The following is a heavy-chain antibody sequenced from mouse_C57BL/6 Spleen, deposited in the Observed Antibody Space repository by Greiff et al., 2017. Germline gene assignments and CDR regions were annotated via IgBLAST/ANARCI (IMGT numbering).Heavy chain of an antibody. V-gene: IGHV5-6*01. Sequence: EVQLVESGGDLVKPGGSLKLSCAASGFTFSSYGMSWVRQTPDKRLEWVATISSGGSYTYYPDGVKGRFTISRDTAKNTLYLQMSSLKSEDTAMYYCATESLLLRGGFAYWGQGTLVTVSA. J-gene: IGHJ3*01. CDR2: ISSGGSYT. CDR3: ATESLLLRGGFAY. D-gene: IGHD5-1*01. CDR1: GFTFSSYG.